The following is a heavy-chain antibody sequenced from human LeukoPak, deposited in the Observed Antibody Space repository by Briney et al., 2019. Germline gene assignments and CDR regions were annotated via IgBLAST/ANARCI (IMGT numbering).Heavy chain of an antibody. J-gene: IGHJ5*02. CDR3: ARRILPYYYDSSGQSNWFDP. Sequence: GESLKISCKGSGYRFTSYWIGWVRQMPGKGLEWMGIIYPGDSDTRYSPSFQGQVTISADKSISTAYLQWSSLKASDTAMYYCARRILPYYYDSSGQSNWFDPWGQGTLVTVSS. V-gene: IGHV5-51*01. CDR1: GYRFTSYW. CDR2: IYPGDSDT. D-gene: IGHD3-22*01.